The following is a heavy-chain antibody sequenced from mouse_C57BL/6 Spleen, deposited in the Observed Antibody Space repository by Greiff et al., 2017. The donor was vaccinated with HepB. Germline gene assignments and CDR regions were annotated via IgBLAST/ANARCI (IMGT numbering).Heavy chain of an antibody. J-gene: IGHJ2*01. CDR1: GYAFTNYL. V-gene: IGHV1-54*01. CDR2: INPGSGGT. D-gene: IGHD4-1*01. Sequence: QVQLQQSGAELVRPGTSVKVSCKASGYAFTNYLIEWVKQRPGQGLEWIGVINPGSGGTNYNEKFKGKATLTADKSSSTAYMQLSSLTSEASAVYFCARKTGTDDYWGQGTTLTVSS. CDR3: ARKTGTDDY.